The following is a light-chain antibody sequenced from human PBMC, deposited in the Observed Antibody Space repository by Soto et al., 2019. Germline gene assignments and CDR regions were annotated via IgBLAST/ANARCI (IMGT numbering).Light chain of an antibody. Sequence: SYELTQPPPVSVAPGKTARLTCGGNNIGSKSVHWYQQKPGQAPVLVIYYDSDRPSGIPERFSGSNSGNTATLTISRVEDGDEADYYCQVWDSSSDHPYVFGTGTKVTVL. CDR1: NIGSKS. CDR2: YDS. CDR3: QVWDSSSDHPYV. V-gene: IGLV3-21*04. J-gene: IGLJ1*01.